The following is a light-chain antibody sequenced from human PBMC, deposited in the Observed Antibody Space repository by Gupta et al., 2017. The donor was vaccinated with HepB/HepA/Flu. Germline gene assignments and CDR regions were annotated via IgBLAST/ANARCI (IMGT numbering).Light chain of an antibody. Sequence: EIVMTQSPATLSVSPGERATLSCRASQSVSSNLAWYQQKPGQAPRLLIYGASTRATGIPARFSGSGSGTEFTLTISSLQSEDFAVYYCQQYNNRGGTFGPGTKVDIK. CDR2: GAS. V-gene: IGKV3-15*01. CDR3: QQYNNRGGT. J-gene: IGKJ3*01. CDR1: QSVSSN.